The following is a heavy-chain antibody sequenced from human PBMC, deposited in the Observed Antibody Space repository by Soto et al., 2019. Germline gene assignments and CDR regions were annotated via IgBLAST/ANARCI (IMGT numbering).Heavy chain of an antibody. CDR3: AAVGCSSTSCFEGYYYYYMDV. Sequence: ASVKVSCKASGGTFSSYTISWVRQAPGQGLEWMGRIIPILGIANYAQKFQGRVTITADKSTSTAYMELSSLRSEDTAVYYCAAVGCSSTSCFEGYYYYYMDVWGKGTTVTVSS. V-gene: IGHV1-69*02. D-gene: IGHD2-2*01. CDR1: GGTFSSYT. J-gene: IGHJ6*03. CDR2: IIPILGIA.